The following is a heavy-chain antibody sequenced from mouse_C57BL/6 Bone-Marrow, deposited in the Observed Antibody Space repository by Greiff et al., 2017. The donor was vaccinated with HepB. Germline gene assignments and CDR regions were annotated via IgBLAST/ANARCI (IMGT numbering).Heavy chain of an antibody. CDR1: GYTFTSYW. D-gene: IGHD2-4*01. CDR3: ERGGGDYGDLDY. Sequence: QVQLQQPGAELVKPGASVKLSCKASGYTFTSYWMHWVKQRPGQGLEWIGMIHPNSGSTNYNEKFKSKATLTVDKSSSTAYMQLSSLTSEDAAVYDCERGGGDYGDLDYWGQGTTVTVSS. J-gene: IGHJ2*01. V-gene: IGHV1-64*01. CDR2: IHPNSGST.